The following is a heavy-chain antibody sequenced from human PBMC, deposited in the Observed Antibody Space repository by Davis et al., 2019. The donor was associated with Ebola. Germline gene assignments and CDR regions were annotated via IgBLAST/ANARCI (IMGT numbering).Heavy chain of an antibody. CDR2: ISGSSGST. CDR1: GFTFSSYA. J-gene: IGHJ5*01. D-gene: IGHD2/OR15-2a*01. V-gene: IGHV3-23*01. CDR3: ARDPLIIGDATTDS. Sequence: GGSLRLSCAASGFTFSSYAMSWVRQAPGKGLEWVSAISGSSGSTYYADSVKGRFTISRDNAKNSLFLQMNSLRADDTAVYYCARDPLIIGDATTDSWGQGTLVTVSS.